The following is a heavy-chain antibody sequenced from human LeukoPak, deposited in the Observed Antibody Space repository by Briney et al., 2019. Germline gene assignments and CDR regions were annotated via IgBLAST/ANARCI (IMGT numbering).Heavy chain of an antibody. CDR2: ISSSSSTI. CDR1: GFTFSSYS. J-gene: IGHJ4*02. V-gene: IGHV3-48*02. D-gene: IGHD6-19*01. CDR3: ARETYSSGWCGIGY. Sequence: PGGSLRLSCAASGFTFSSYSMNWVRQAPGKGLEWVSYISSSSSTIYYADSVKGRFTISRDNAKNSLYLQMNSLRDEDTAVYYCARETYSSGWCGIGYWGQGTLVTVSS.